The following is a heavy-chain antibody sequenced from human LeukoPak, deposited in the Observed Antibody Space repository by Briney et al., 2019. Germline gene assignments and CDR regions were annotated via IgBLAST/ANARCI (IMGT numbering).Heavy chain of an antibody. D-gene: IGHD2-8*01. CDR2: INPNSGGT. CDR1: GYTLTGYY. V-gene: IGHV1-2*02. Sequence: ASVKVSCKASGYTLTGYYMHWVRQAPGQGLEWMGWINPNSGGTNYAQKFQGRVTMTRDTSISTAYMELSRLRSDDTAVYYCARFYCTNGVCYGTLDYWGQGTLVTVSS. CDR3: ARFYCTNGVCYGTLDY. J-gene: IGHJ4*02.